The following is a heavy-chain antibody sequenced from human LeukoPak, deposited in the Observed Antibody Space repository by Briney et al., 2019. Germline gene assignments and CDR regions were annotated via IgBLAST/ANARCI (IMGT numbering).Heavy chain of an antibody. D-gene: IGHD4-11*01. CDR1: SYSFSNYW. CDR2: IYPGGSQT. J-gene: IGHJ5*02. V-gene: IGHV5-51*01. Sequence: GESLKISCQASSYSFSNYWIGWVRQMPGKGLEWMGIIYPGGSQTLYTPPFQGQVTISVDKSTSTVYLQWSALKASDTAMYYCARRDYTSVWFDPWGQGTLVTVSS. CDR3: ARRDYTSVWFDP.